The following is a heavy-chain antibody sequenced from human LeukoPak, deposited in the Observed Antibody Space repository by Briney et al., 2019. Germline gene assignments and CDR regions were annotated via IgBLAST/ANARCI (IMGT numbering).Heavy chain of an antibody. CDR3: ARQTGSPYGMDV. Sequence: SETLSLTCTVSGGSISSYYWSWIRQPPGKGLEWIGYIYYSGSTNYNPSLKSRVTISVDTSKNQFSLKLSSVTAADTAVYYCARQTGSPYGMDVWGQGTTVTVSS. CDR1: GGSISSYY. J-gene: IGHJ6*02. CDR2: IYYSGST. V-gene: IGHV4-59*08. D-gene: IGHD1-14*01.